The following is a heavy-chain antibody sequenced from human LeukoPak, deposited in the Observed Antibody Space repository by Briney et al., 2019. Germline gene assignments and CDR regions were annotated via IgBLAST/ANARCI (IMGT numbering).Heavy chain of an antibody. CDR1: GYTFTNYA. J-gene: IGHJ5*02. CDR2: INTDTGNP. Sequence: ASVKVSCKASGYTFTNYAMNWVRQAPGQGLEWMGWINTDTGNPTYAQGFTRRLVFSLDTSASTAYLQISSLRAEDTAVYYCARTLFGDQYQLLHNWFDPWGQGTLVTVSS. CDR3: ARTLFGDQYQLLHNWFDP. V-gene: IGHV7-4-1*02. D-gene: IGHD2-2*01.